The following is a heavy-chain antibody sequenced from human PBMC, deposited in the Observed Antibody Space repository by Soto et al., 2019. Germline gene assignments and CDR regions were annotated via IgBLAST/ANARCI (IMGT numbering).Heavy chain of an antibody. V-gene: IGHV3-33*01. J-gene: IGHJ4*02. CDR1: GFTFSSYG. CDR3: ARGGEDIVVVPAAMAFIATGFDY. CDR2: IWYDGSNK. D-gene: IGHD2-2*01. Sequence: QVQLVESGGGVVQPGRSLRLSCAASGFTFSSYGMHWVRQAPGKGLEWVAVIWYDGSNKYYADSVKGRFTISRDNSKNTLYLQMNSLRAEDTAVYYCARGGEDIVVVPAAMAFIATGFDYWGQGTLVTVSS.